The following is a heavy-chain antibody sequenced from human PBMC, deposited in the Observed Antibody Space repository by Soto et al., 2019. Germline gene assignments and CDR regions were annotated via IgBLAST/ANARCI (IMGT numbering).Heavy chain of an antibody. CDR1: GYTFMNQY. CDR3: ARDSSFGGHPYMDY. CDR2: INPSGGST. J-gene: IGHJ4*02. D-gene: IGHD6-13*01. V-gene: IGHV1-46*03. Sequence: QVQLVQSGAEVKKPVASVKISCRASGYTFMNQYMHWVRQAPGQGLEWMGIINPSGGSTNYAQRLQGRVTLTRDTATSTVYMELSSLRSEDTAVYYCARDSSFGGHPYMDYWGQGTLVTVSS.